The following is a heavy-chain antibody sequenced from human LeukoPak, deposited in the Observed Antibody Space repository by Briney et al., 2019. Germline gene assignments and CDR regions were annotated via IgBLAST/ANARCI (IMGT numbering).Heavy chain of an antibody. Sequence: SETLSLTCTVSGGSITNYYWNWIRQPPGKGLEWIGYIYYSGSTNYNPSFKSRVTISVDTSKNQFSLKLSSVTAADTAVYYCARMTTPGFGANWFDPWGQGTLVTVSS. CDR2: IYYSGST. CDR3: ARMTTPGFGANWFDP. J-gene: IGHJ5*02. CDR1: GGSITNYY. V-gene: IGHV4-59*01. D-gene: IGHD3-10*01.